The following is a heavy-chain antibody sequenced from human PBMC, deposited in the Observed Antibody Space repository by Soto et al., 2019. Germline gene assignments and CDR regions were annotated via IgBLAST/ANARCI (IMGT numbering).Heavy chain of an antibody. Sequence: VASVKVSCKASGFTFTSSAVQWVRQARGQRLEWIGWIVVGSGNTNYAQKFQERVTITRDMSTSTAYMELSSLRSEDTAVYYCAADPLPQQPWPYYYYGMDVWGQGTTVTVSS. J-gene: IGHJ6*02. CDR3: AADPLPQQPWPYYYYGMDV. D-gene: IGHD5-18*01. V-gene: IGHV1-58*01. CDR2: IVVGSGNT. CDR1: GFTFTSSA.